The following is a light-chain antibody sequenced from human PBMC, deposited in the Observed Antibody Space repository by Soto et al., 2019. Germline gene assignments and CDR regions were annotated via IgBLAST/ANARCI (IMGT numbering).Light chain of an antibody. Sequence: VQMTKSPPSLSASVGDIVIITCRASQDIRVDVGWLQPRPGHAPNLLIYAASTLHAGVPSTFTGTGSGADLTRTSQNLPHEDVANYSRLQEYDFPHCFGEGPKLEI. CDR1: QDIRVD. J-gene: IGKJ2*03. V-gene: IGKV1-6*01. CDR2: AAS. CDR3: LQEYDFPHC.